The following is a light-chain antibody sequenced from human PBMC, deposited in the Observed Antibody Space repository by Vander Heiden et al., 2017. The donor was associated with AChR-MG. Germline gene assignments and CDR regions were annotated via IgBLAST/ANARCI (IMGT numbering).Light chain of an antibody. CDR2: LGS. V-gene: IGKV2-28*01. CDR1: LSLLHSNAYNH. Sequence: DTVMTQAPLLFPVLPGEPASTSCRASLSLLHSNAYNHLDWYLHKPGQTPQLLIDLGSDRASGVTDRFCGSGSGTDFTLKIIRVEADDVELYYCNQALQTPHTFGQGTKLEIK. CDR3: NQALQTPHT. J-gene: IGKJ2*01.